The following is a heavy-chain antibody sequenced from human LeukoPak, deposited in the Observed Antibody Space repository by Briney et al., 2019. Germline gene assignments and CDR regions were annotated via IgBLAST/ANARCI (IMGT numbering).Heavy chain of an antibody. CDR2: IRSKAYGGTA. CDR1: GFTFVDYD. J-gene: IGHJ4*02. V-gene: IGHV3-49*05. D-gene: IGHD4-17*01. CDR3: SESYADSAFGYY. Sequence: NPGGSLRLSCTTSGFTFVDYDASWFRQAPGKGLEWVGFIRSKAYGGTAEYAASVKGRFTISRDDSKSIAYLQMNSLKTEDTAVYYCSESYADSAFGYYWGLGTLVTVSS.